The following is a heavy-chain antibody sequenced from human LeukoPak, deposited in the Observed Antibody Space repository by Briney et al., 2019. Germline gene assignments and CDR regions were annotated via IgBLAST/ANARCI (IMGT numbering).Heavy chain of an antibody. V-gene: IGHV3-23*01. Sequence: GGSLRLSCAASGFTFSSHGMNWVRQAPGKGLEWVSGISPSGGITYYTDSVKGRFTISRDNSKNTVSLQMNSLRGEDTAVYYCAKDDAWGRYKNWGQGTLVTVSS. J-gene: IGHJ1*01. CDR2: ISPSGGIT. D-gene: IGHD3-16*01. CDR3: AKDDAWGRYKN. CDR1: GFTFSSHG.